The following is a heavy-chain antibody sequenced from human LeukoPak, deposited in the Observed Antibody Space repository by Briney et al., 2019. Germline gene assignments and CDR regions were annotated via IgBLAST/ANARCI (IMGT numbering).Heavy chain of an antibody. CDR3: ARPAEYSSPSGFDY. J-gene: IGHJ4*02. Sequence: GASVKVSCKASGGTFSSYAISWVRQAPGQGLEWMGRIIPIFGIANYAQKFQGRVTITADKSTSTAYMELSSLRSEDTAVYYCARPAEYSSPSGFDYWGQGTLVTVSS. CDR1: GGTFSSYA. CDR2: IIPIFGIA. V-gene: IGHV1-69*04. D-gene: IGHD6-6*01.